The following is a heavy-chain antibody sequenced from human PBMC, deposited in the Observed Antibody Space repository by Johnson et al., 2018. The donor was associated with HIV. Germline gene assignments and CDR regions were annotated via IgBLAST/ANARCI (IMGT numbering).Heavy chain of an antibody. D-gene: IGHD1-1*01. CDR3: ASRYTVDAFDI. V-gene: IGHV3-74*01. Sequence: VQLVESGGGLVQPGGSLRLSCAASGFTFSSYWMHWVRQAPGKGLVWVSRIHNDGSSTTYADSVKGRFTISRDHAKNTLYLQMSSLRAEDTAVYYCASRYTVDAFDIWGQGTMVTVSS. J-gene: IGHJ3*02. CDR1: GFTFSSYW. CDR2: IHNDGSST.